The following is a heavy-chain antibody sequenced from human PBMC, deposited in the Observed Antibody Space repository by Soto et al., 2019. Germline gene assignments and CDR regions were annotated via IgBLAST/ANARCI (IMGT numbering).Heavy chain of an antibody. CDR2: SSWNHGGI. CDR1: GFTFDDYA. V-gene: IGHV3-9*01. Sequence: PGGSLRLSWVVSGFTFDDYAMHWVRQAPGKGLEWVSRSSWNHGGIGYADSVMCRFTVSRDNANNSLYLQMNSLRSEATAFSYSIRTYYNTLGDYWGPGTLLTVSS. J-gene: IGHJ4*02. CDR3: IRTYYNTLGDY. D-gene: IGHD3-9*01.